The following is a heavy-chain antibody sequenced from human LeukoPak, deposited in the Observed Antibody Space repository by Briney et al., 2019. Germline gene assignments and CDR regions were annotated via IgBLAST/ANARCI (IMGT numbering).Heavy chain of an antibody. V-gene: IGHV1-24*01. CDR2: FDPEDGET. D-gene: IGHD2-2*01. CDR1: GYTLTELS. CDR3: ATDQGLSVVPAAPLGYYYGMDV. J-gene: IGHJ6*02. Sequence: ASVKVSCKVSGYTLTELSMHWVRQAPGKGLEWMGGFDPEDGETIYAQKFQGRVTMTEDTSTDTAYMELSSLRSEDTAVYYCATDQGLSVVPAAPLGYYYGMDVWGQGTTVTVS.